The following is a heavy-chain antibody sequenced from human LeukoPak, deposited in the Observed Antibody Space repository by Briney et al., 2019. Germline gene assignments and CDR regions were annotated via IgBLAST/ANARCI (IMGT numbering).Heavy chain of an antibody. Sequence: SESLSLTCIVSGGSISSRSYYWDWIRQPPGKGLEWIGNLFDSGNTHYNPSLRSRLTMSVDTSKNQFSLKLSSVTAADTAVYYCARLVRYCSTNSCYPYDYWGQGTLVTVSS. J-gene: IGHJ4*02. D-gene: IGHD2-2*01. V-gene: IGHV4-39*01. CDR3: ARLVRYCSTNSCYPYDY. CDR2: LFDSGNT. CDR1: GGSISSRSYY.